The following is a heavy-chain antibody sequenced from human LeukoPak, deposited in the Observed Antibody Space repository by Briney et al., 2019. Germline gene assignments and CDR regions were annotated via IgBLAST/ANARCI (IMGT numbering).Heavy chain of an antibody. V-gene: IGHV3-30-3*01. J-gene: IGHJ4*02. Sequence: GGSLRLSCAASGFTFSSYAMHWVRQAPGKGLEWVAVISYDGSNKYYADSVKGRFTISRDNSKNTLYLQMNSLRAEDTAVYYRARDSSPMVRGVITHFDYWGQGTLVTVSS. D-gene: IGHD3-10*01. CDR1: GFTFSSYA. CDR3: ARDSSPMVRGVITHFDY. CDR2: ISYDGSNK.